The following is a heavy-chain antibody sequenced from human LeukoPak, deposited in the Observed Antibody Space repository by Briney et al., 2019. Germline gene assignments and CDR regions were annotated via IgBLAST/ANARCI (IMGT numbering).Heavy chain of an antibody. V-gene: IGHV1-69*05. CDR2: TIPLFGTA. J-gene: IGHJ1*01. Sequence: ASVKVSCKASGGTFTNYAISWVRQAPGQGLEWMGGTIPLFGTANHAQKFQGSATITTDESTSTAYMELSSPRSEDTAVYYCAGSGTDSNYLSLGYFQYWGQGTLVTVSS. CDR1: GGTFTNYA. D-gene: IGHD4-11*01. CDR3: AGSGTDSNYLSLGYFQY.